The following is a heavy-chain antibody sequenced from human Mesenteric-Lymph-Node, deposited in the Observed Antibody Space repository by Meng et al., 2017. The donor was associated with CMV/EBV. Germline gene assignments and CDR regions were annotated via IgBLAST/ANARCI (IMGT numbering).Heavy chain of an antibody. V-gene: IGHV4-39*01. Sequence: SETLSLTCTVSGGSISSSSYYWGWIRQPPGKGLEWIGSIYYSGSTYYNPSLKSRVTISVDTSKNQFSLKLSSVTAADTAVYYCATYFTLGIGGNYFDYWGQGTLVTVSS. J-gene: IGHJ4*02. CDR3: ATYFTLGIGGNYFDY. CDR1: GGSISSSSYY. D-gene: IGHD2/OR15-2a*01. CDR2: IYYSGST.